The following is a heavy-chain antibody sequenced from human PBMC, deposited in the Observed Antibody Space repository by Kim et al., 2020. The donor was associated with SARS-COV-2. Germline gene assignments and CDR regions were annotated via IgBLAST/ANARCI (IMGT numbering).Heavy chain of an antibody. D-gene: IGHD3-22*01. Sequence: SVKVSCKASGGTFSSYAISWVRQAPGQGLEWMGRIIPILGIANYAQKFQGRVTITADKSTSTAYMELSSLRSEDTAVYYCARDWGDHYYDSSGYYSNYWGQGTLVTVSS. J-gene: IGHJ4*02. CDR1: GGTFSSYA. V-gene: IGHV1-69*04. CDR3: ARDWGDHYYDSSGYYSNY. CDR2: IIPILGIA.